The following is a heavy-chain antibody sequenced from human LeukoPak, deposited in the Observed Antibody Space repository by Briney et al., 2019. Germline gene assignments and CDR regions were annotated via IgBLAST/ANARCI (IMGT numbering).Heavy chain of an antibody. J-gene: IGHJ6*03. CDR1: GFTFSSYG. CDR3: ATAGCSGLHMDV. Sequence: GGSLRLSCAASGFTFSSYGMHWVRQAPGKGLEWVAFIRYDGSNKYYADSVKGRFTISRDNSKNTLYLQMNSLRAEDTAVYYCATAGCSGLHMDVWGKGTTVTISS. V-gene: IGHV3-30*02. D-gene: IGHD3-10*02. CDR2: IRYDGSNK.